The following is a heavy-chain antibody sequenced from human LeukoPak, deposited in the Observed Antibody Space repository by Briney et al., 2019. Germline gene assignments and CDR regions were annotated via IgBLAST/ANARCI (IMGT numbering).Heavy chain of an antibody. CDR3: ARGVGVVPAAAVLSGWFDP. V-gene: IGHV1-69*05. D-gene: IGHD2-2*01. CDR2: IIPIFGTA. CDR1: GGTFSSYA. J-gene: IGHJ5*02. Sequence: ASVKVSCKASGGTFSSYAISWVRQAPGQGLEWMGGIIPIFGTANYAQKFQGRVTITTDESTSTAYMELSSLRSEDTAVYYCARGVGVVPAAAVLSGWFDPWGQGTLVTVSS.